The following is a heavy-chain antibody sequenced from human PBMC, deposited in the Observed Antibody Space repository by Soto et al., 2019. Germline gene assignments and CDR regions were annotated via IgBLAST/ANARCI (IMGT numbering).Heavy chain of an antibody. CDR1: GYTFTTYG. D-gene: IGHD2-21*02. V-gene: IGHV1-3*04. CDR2: INTGNGAT. Sequence: QAPLVQSGDEVKRPGAAVKLACKASGYTFTTYGIHWVRQAPGQSLEWMGWINTGNGATRYSQKFEGRVTIARETSATTAYMEVSSLRFEDTGVYYCVRDHDSVDLWGQGTLVTVSS. J-gene: IGHJ5*02. CDR3: VRDHDSVDL.